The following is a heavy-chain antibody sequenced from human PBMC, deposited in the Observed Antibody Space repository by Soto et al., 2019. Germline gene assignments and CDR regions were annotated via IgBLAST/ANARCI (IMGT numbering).Heavy chain of an antibody. J-gene: IGHJ4*02. CDR2: IWYDGSNK. D-gene: IGHD3-9*01. Sequence: GGSLRLSCAASGFTFSSYGMHWVRQAPGKGLEWVAVIWYDGSNKYYADSVKGRFTISRDNSKNTLYLQMNSLRAEDTAVYYCARDISPSYDILTGYLDYWGQGTLVTVSS. CDR1: GFTFSSYG. V-gene: IGHV3-33*01. CDR3: ARDISPSYDILTGYLDY.